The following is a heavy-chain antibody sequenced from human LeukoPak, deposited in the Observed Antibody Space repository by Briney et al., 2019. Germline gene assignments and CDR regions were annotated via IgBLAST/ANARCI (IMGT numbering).Heavy chain of an antibody. D-gene: IGHD4-23*01. CDR2: ISSSSSTI. CDR3: AREDYGGNSFDY. V-gene: IGHV3-48*02. Sequence: GGSLRLSCAASGFIFSRYSMNWVRQAPGKGLEWVSYISSSSSTIYYTDSVKGRFTISRDNAKNSLYLQMNSLRDEDTAVYYCAREDYGGNSFDYWGQGTLVTVSS. CDR1: GFIFSRYS. J-gene: IGHJ4*02.